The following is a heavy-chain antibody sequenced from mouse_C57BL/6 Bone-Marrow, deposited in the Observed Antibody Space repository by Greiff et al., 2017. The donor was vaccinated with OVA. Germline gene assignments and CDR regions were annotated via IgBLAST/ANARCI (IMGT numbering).Heavy chain of an antibody. CDR2: IDPSDSYT. J-gene: IGHJ2*01. CDR3: ARSPLGRGYFDY. V-gene: IGHV1-50*01. CDR1: GYTFTSYW. D-gene: IGHD4-1*01. Sequence: QVQLKQPGAELVKPGASVKLSCKASGYTFTSYWMQWVKQRPGQGLEWIGEIDPSDSYTNYNQKFKGKATLTVDTSSSTAYMQLSSLTSEDSAVYYCARSPLGRGYFDYWGQGTTLTVSS.